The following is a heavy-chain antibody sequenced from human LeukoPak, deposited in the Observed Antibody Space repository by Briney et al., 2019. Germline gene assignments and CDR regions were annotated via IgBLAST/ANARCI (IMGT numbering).Heavy chain of an antibody. CDR3: ARLPLAAAGQGG. CDR2: MNPNSGNT. Sequence: ASVKVSCKASGYTFTSYDINWVRQATGQGLEWMGWMNPNSGNTGYAQKFQGRVTMTRNTSISTAYMELSSLRSEDTAVYYCARLPLAAAGQGGWGQGTLVTVSS. V-gene: IGHV1-8*01. J-gene: IGHJ4*02. CDR1: GYTFTSYD. D-gene: IGHD6-13*01.